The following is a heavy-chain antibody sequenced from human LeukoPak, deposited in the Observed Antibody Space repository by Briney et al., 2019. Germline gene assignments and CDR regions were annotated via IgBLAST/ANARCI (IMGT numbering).Heavy chain of an antibody. Sequence: GRSLRLSCAASGFTFSGYAMHWVRQAPGKGLEWVAVISYDGSNKYYADSVKGRFTISRDNSKNTLYLQMNSLRAEDTAVYYCASSLYGEDYYYYGMDVWGNGTTVTVSS. V-gene: IGHV3-30*04. D-gene: IGHD4-17*01. CDR3: ASSLYGEDYYYYGMDV. J-gene: IGHJ6*04. CDR1: GFTFSGYA. CDR2: ISYDGSNK.